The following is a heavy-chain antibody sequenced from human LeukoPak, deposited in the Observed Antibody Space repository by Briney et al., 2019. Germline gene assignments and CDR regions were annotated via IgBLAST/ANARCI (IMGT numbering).Heavy chain of an antibody. D-gene: IGHD1-26*01. J-gene: IGHJ2*01. V-gene: IGHV3-23*01. CDR3: AKGVGATWYFDL. Sequence: GGSLRLSCAASGFTFSSYAMSWVRQAPGKGLEWVSVISASGGSTNYADSVKGRFTISGDNSKNTLYLQMNSLRAEDTAVYYCAKGVGATWYFDLWGRGTLVTVSS. CDR2: ISASGGST. CDR1: GFTFSSYA.